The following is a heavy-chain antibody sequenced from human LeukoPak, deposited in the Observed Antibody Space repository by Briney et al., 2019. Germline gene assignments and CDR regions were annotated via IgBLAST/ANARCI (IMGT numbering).Heavy chain of an antibody. D-gene: IGHD3-10*01. Sequence: PSETLSLTCTVSGGSISSSSYYWGWIRQPPGKGLEWSGSIYYSGSTYYNPSLKSRVTISVDTSKNQFSLQLSSVTAGDTAVYYGARPLGRRWFGELVSPLNWFDPWGQGTLVTASS. CDR2: IYYSGST. J-gene: IGHJ5*02. CDR1: GGSISSSSYY. V-gene: IGHV4-39*01. CDR3: ARPLGRRWFGELVSPLNWFDP.